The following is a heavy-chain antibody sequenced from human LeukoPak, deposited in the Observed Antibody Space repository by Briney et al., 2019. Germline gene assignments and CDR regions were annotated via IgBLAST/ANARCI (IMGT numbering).Heavy chain of an antibody. D-gene: IGHD3-16*01. CDR2: ISYDGSNK. V-gene: IGHV3-30*19. Sequence: PGGSLRLSCAASGFTFSSYGMHWVRQAPGKGLEWVAVISYDGSNKYYADSVKGRFTISRDNSKNTLYLQMNSLRAEDTAVYYCARGDYVWGSSSPYDYWGQGTLVTVSS. J-gene: IGHJ4*02. CDR3: ARGDYVWGSSSPYDY. CDR1: GFTFSSYG.